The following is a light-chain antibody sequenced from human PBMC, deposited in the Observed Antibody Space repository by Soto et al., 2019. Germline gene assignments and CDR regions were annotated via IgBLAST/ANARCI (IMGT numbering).Light chain of an antibody. Sequence: DIQMTQSPSTLSASVGDRVTITCRASQSISSWLAWYQQQPGKAPNLLIYKASSLESGVPSRFSGSGSWTEFTLTISSLQPDDFATYYCQQYNSYPYTFGQGTKLEIK. CDR3: QQYNSYPYT. V-gene: IGKV1-5*03. CDR1: QSISSW. CDR2: KAS. J-gene: IGKJ2*01.